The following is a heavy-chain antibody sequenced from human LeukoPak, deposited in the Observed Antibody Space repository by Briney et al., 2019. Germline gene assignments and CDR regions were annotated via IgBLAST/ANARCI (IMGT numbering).Heavy chain of an antibody. D-gene: IGHD6-6*01. J-gene: IGHJ6*02. CDR2: IIPILGIA. CDR1: GGTFSSYA. Sequence: SVKVSCKASGGTFSSYAISWVRQAPGRGLEWMGRIIPILGIANYAQKFQGRVTITADKSTSTAYMELSSLRSEDTAVYYCARDASRESHYYYYGMDVWGQGTTVTVSS. V-gene: IGHV1-69*04. CDR3: ARDASRESHYYYYGMDV.